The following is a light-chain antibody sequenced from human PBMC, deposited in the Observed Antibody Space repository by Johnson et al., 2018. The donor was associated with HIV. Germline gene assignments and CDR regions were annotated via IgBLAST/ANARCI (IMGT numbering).Light chain of an antibody. CDR2: DNN. J-gene: IGLJ1*01. Sequence: QSVLTQPPSVSAAPGQKVTISCSGGSSNIGNNYLSWYQYLPGTAPRLLIYDNNKRPSGIPDRFSGSKSGTSATLGITGLQTGDEADYYCGTWDSSLSAPGYALGTGTQFTVL. CDR3: GTWDSSLSAPGYA. V-gene: IGLV1-51*01. CDR1: SSNIGNNY.